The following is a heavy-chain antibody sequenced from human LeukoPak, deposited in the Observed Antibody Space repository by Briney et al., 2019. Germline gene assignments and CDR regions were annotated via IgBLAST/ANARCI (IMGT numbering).Heavy chain of an antibody. Sequence: ASVKVSCKASGYTFTSYGISWVRQAPGQGLEWMGWISGYNGYTKYAQKLQGRVTMTTDTSTSTAHMELRSLRSDDTAVYYCAIVSPHRKMSYGNQNWFDTWGQGTLVTVSS. CDR3: AIVSPHRKMSYGNQNWFDT. J-gene: IGHJ5*02. V-gene: IGHV1-18*01. CDR2: ISGYNGYT. CDR1: GYTFTSYG. D-gene: IGHD3-16*01.